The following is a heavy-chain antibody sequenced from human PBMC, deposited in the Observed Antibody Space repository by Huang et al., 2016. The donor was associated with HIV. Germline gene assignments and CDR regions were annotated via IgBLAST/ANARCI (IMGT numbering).Heavy chain of an antibody. CDR3: AKGGSAAAVLDF. CDR1: GFTFSSYG. D-gene: IGHD6-13*01. V-gene: IGHV3-30*18. J-gene: IGHJ4*02. Sequence: QVQLVESGGGVVQPGRSLRIFCAASGFTFSSYGMHWVRQAAGKGREWVAVISYDAKTKYDADSVKGRFSISRDNSKTTVYLQLNSLRLEDTAVYYCAKGGSAAAVLDFWGQGTLVTVSS. CDR2: ISYDAKTK.